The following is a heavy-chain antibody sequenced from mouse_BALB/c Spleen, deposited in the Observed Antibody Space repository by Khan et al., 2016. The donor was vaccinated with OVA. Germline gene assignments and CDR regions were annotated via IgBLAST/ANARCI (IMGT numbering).Heavy chain of an antibody. D-gene: IGHD3-3*01. CDR2: IYTYTGEP. J-gene: IGHJ4*01. V-gene: IGHV9-3-1*01. Sequence: QIQLVQSGPDLKKPGETVKISCKASGYTFTNYGINWVKQAPGKGLKWMGWIYTYTGEPTYADDFKGRFAFSLETSASTAYLQINNLKNEDTATYFCARGGRRAMDYWGQGTLVTVSS. CDR3: ARGGRRAMDY. CDR1: GYTFTNYG.